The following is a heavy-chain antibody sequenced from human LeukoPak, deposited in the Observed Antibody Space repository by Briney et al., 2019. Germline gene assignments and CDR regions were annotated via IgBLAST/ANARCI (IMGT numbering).Heavy chain of an antibody. J-gene: IGHJ5*02. CDR3: AKALDIVVVVAATGFDP. CDR1: GFTFSSYA. Sequence: GGSLRLSCAASGFTFSSYAMSWVRQAPGKGLEWVSATSGSGGSTYYADSVKGRFTISRDNSKNTLYLQMNSLRAEDTAVYYCAKALDIVVVVAATGFDPWGQGTLVTVSS. D-gene: IGHD2-15*01. CDR2: TSGSGGST. V-gene: IGHV3-23*01.